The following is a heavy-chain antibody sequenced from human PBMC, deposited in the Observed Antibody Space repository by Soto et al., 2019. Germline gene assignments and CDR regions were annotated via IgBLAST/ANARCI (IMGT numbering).Heavy chain of an antibody. J-gene: IGHJ4*02. Sequence: SETLSLTCTVSGDSISSDDYYWSWIRQPPGKGLEWIGYIYYSGSTYYNPSLKSRVTISVDTSKNQFSLKLSSVTAADTAVYYCARGLILYYYDSSGSYYFDYWGQGTLVTVSS. CDR3: ARGLILYYYDSSGSYYFDY. D-gene: IGHD3-22*01. CDR2: IYYSGST. CDR1: GDSISSDDYY. V-gene: IGHV4-30-4*01.